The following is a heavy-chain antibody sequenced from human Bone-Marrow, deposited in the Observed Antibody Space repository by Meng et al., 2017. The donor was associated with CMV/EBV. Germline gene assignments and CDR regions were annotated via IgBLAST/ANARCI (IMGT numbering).Heavy chain of an antibody. Sequence: GESLKISCAASGFTFDDYGMSWVRQAPGKGLEWVSGINWNGGSTGYADSVKGRFTISRDNAKNSLYLQMNSLRAEDTALYYCARSIVAKGFDYWGQGTLVTVSS. J-gene: IGHJ4*02. CDR3: ARSIVAKGFDY. CDR1: GFTFDDYG. V-gene: IGHV3-20*04. D-gene: IGHD5-12*01. CDR2: INWNGGST.